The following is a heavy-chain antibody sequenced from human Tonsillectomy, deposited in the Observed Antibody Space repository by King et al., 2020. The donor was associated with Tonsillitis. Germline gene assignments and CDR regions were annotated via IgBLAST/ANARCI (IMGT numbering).Heavy chain of an antibody. Sequence: VQLVESGAEVKKPGASVKVSCTASGYTFTSYDINWVRQATGQGLEWMGWMNPNSGNTGYAQKFQGRVTMTRNTSISTAYMELSSLRSEDTAVYYCARDARITIFVGLDALSGIDVWGQVNTGTASS. D-gene: IGHD3-3*01. CDR1: GYTFTSYD. CDR2: MNPNSGNT. J-gene: IGHJ6*02. V-gene: IGHV1-8*01. CDR3: ARDARITIFVGLDALSGIDV.